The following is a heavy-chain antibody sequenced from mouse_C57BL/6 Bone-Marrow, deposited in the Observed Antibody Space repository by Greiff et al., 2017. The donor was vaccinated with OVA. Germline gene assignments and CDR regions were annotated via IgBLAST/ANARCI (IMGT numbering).Heavy chain of an antibody. Sequence: QVQLQQPGAELVRPGSSVKLSCKASGYTFTSYWMDWVKQRPGQGLEWIGNIYSSDSETHYNQKFKDKATLTVDKSSSTAYMQLSSLTSEDSAVYYCAREGNYGYFDVWGTGTTVTVSS. CDR3: AREGNYGYFDV. CDR2: IYSSDSET. J-gene: IGHJ1*03. D-gene: IGHD2-1*01. V-gene: IGHV1-61*01. CDR1: GYTFTSYW.